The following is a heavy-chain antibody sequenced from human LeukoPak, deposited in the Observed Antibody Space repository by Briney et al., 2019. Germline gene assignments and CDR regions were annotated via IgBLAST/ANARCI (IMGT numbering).Heavy chain of an antibody. CDR2: ISGDGGST. D-gene: IGHD3-10*01. V-gene: IGHV3-43*02. J-gene: IGHJ4*02. Sequence: PGGSLRLSCAASGFTFDDYAMHWVRQAPGKGLEWVSLISGDGGSTYYADSVKGRFTISRDNSKNTLYLQMNSLRAEDTAVYYCAKRSREGYYFDYWGQGTLVTVSS. CDR3: AKRSREGYYFDY. CDR1: GFTFDDYA.